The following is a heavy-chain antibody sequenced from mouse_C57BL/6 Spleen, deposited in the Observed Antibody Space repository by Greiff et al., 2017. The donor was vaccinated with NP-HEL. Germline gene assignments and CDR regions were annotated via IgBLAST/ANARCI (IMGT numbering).Heavy chain of an antibody. CDR2: IHPNSGST. V-gene: IGHV1-64*01. Sequence: QVQLKQPGAELVKPGASVKLSCKASGYTFTSYWMHWVKQRPGQGLEWIGMIHPNSGSTNYNEKFKSKATLTVDKSSSTAYMQLSSLTSEDSAVYYCARWLLRSPMDYWGQGTSVTVSS. D-gene: IGHD1-1*01. CDR1: GYTFTSYW. CDR3: ARWLLRSPMDY. J-gene: IGHJ4*01.